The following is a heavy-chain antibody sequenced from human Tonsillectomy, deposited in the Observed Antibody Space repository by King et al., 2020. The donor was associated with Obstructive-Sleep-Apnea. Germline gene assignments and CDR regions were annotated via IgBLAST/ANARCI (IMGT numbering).Heavy chain of an antibody. J-gene: IGHJ3*02. Sequence: VQLQQWGAGLLKPSETLSLTCAVYGGSFSGYYWSWIRQPPGKGLEWIGEINHSGSTNYNPSLKSRVTISVDTSKNQFSLKLSSVTAADTAVYYCARDYDILTGYYPYDAFDIWGQGTMVTVSS. CDR3: ARDYDILTGYYPYDAFDI. D-gene: IGHD3-9*01. CDR2: INHSGST. CDR1: GGSFSGYY. V-gene: IGHV4-34*01.